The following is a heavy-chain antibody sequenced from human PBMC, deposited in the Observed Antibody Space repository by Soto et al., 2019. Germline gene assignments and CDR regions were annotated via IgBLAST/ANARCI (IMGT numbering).Heavy chain of an antibody. CDR2: IYSGGST. V-gene: IGHV3-66*01. J-gene: IGHJ2*01. CDR3: ARDFGGSGWFGHFDL. CDR1: GFTVSSKY. D-gene: IGHD6-19*01. Sequence: EVQLVESGGGLVQPGGSLRLSCAASGFTVSSKYMNWVRQAPGKGLEWVSVIYSGGSTYYADSVKGRFTISRDKSKNTLYLQMNSLRAEDTAVYYCARDFGGSGWFGHFDLWGRGTLVTVSS.